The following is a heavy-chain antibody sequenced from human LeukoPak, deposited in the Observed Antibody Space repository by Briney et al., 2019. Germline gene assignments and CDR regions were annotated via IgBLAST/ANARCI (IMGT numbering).Heavy chain of an antibody. D-gene: IGHD3-22*01. J-gene: IGHJ4*01. CDR3: ATTWYYDSRGYLFDD. Sequence: SETLSLTCSVSGVPISTCYWSWVRQSPGKALEWIDYVYYNGDIMYNRSLKSRATISIDTSKSQFSLNMTSLTAADTAVYFCATTWYYDSRGYLFDDRGHGTLVTVSS. CDR2: VYYNGDI. V-gene: IGHV4-59*01. CDR1: GVPISTCY.